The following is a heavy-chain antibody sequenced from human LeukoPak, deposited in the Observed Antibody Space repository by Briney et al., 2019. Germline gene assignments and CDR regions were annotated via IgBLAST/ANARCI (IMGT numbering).Heavy chain of an antibody. CDR2: ISGSGGST. CDR1: GFTFSSYS. V-gene: IGHV3-23*01. CDR3: AKTLFSRSTSCLIDY. D-gene: IGHD2-2*01. Sequence: GGSLRLSCAASGFTFSSYSMNWVRQAPGKGLEWVSAISGSGGSTYYADSVKGRFTISRDNSKNTLYLQMNSLRAEDTAVYYCAKTLFSRSTSCLIDYWGQGTLVTVSS. J-gene: IGHJ4*02.